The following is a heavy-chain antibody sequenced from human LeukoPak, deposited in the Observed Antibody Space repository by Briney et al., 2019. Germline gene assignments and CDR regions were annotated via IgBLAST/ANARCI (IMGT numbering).Heavy chain of an antibody. J-gene: IGHJ4*02. CDR1: GFTFSSYA. D-gene: IGHD4-17*01. CDR3: AKYDYGDSHVDY. Sequence: PGGSLRLSCAASGFTFSSYAMHWVRQAPGKGLEWVAVISYDGSNKYYADSVKGRFTISRDNSKNTLYLQMNSLRAEDTAVYYCAKYDYGDSHVDYWGQGTLVTVSS. CDR2: ISYDGSNK. V-gene: IGHV3-30*04.